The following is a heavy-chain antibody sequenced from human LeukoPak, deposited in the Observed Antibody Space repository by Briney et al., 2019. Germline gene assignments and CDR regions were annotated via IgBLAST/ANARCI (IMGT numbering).Heavy chain of an antibody. CDR3: ARELYRLVYYGMDV. J-gene: IGHJ6*02. V-gene: IGHV3-11*05. D-gene: IGHD2-8*02. CDR1: GFTFSDYY. Sequence: GGSLRLSCAASGFTFSDYYMSWIRQAPGKGLEWVSYISSSSSYTNYADSVKGRFTISRDNAKNSLYLQMNSLRAEDTAAYYCARELYRLVYYGMDVWGQGTTVTVSS. CDR2: ISSSSSYT.